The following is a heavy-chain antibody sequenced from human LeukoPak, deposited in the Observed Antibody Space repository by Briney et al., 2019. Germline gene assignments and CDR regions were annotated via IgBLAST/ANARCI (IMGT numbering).Heavy chain of an antibody. Sequence: GGSLRLSGAASGFTFSSYGMHWVRQAPGKGLVWVAVISYDGSNKYYADSVKGRFTISRDNSKNTLYLQMNSLRAEDTAVYYCAKDLGYCSSTSCYASYYYYGMDVWGQGTTVTVSS. J-gene: IGHJ6*02. CDR1: GFTFSSYG. D-gene: IGHD2-2*01. CDR3: AKDLGYCSSTSCYASYYYYGMDV. V-gene: IGHV3-30*18. CDR2: ISYDGSNK.